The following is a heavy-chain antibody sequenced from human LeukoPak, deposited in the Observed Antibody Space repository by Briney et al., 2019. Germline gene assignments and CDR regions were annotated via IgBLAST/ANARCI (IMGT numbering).Heavy chain of an antibody. V-gene: IGHV4-34*01. D-gene: IGHD5-18*01. CDR2: INHSGST. J-gene: IGHJ4*02. Sequence: PSETLSLTCAVYGGSFSGYYWSWIRQPPGKGLEWIGEINHSGSTNYNPSLKSRVTISVDTSKNQFSLKLSSVTAADTAVYYCARARAYSLRVYYFDYWGQGTLVTISS. CDR3: ARARAYSLRVYYFDY. CDR1: GGSFSGYY.